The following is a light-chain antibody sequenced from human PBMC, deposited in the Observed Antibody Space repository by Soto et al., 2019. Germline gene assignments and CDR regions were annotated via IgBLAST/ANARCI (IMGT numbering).Light chain of an antibody. V-gene: IGKV3-15*01. CDR3: QHYNDWPPTWT. Sequence: EIVMRQSPATLAVSPGERATLSCRASQSVSSKLAWYQQKPGQAPRVLIHGASTRATGIPARFSGSGSGTEFTLTISSLQSEDFAVYYCQHYNDWPPTWTLGQGTKV. CDR1: QSVSSK. CDR2: GAS. J-gene: IGKJ1*01.